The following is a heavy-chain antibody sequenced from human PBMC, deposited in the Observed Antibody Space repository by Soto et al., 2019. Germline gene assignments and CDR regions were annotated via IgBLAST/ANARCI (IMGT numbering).Heavy chain of an antibody. V-gene: IGHV3-7*04. J-gene: IGHJ3*02. Sequence: QLVESGGGLVQPGGSLRLSCAASGFTFSNYWMSWVRQAPGKGLEWVANIKPDGSQKWYVDSVKGRFTISRDNAKKSLYLQMNSLRAEDTAVYYCARGDYYDTSGPFSDAFDIWGQGTMVTVSS. CDR2: IKPDGSQK. D-gene: IGHD3-22*01. CDR1: GFTFSNYW. CDR3: ARGDYYDTSGPFSDAFDI.